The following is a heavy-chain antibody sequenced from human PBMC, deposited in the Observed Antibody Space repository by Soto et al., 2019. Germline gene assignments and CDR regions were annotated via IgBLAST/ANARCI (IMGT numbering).Heavy chain of an antibody. V-gene: IGHV1-58*01. CDR2: IVVGSGNT. CDR1: GFTFTSSA. CDR3: AAGPSGYDILTGYTYYYYYGMDV. D-gene: IGHD3-9*01. J-gene: IGHJ6*02. Sequence: SVKVSCKASGFTFTSSAVQWVRQARGQRLEWIGWIVVGSGNTNYAQKFQERVTITRDMSTSTAYMELSSLRSEDTAVYYCAAGPSGYDILTGYTYYYYYGMDVWGQGTTVTVSS.